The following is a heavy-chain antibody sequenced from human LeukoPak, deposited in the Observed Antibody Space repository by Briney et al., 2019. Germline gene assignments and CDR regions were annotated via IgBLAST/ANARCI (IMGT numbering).Heavy chain of an antibody. Sequence: GGSLRLSCSASGFPFNTYAIHWVRQAPGKGLEYVAGISSNGDNTDFADSAKGRFTISRDNSKSTLFLQMNSLRAEDTAVYFCTRDSALLGVAFDLWGQGTVVTLSS. V-gene: IGHV3-64D*06. CDR1: GFPFNTYA. CDR2: ISSNGDNT. J-gene: IGHJ3*01. CDR3: TRDSALLGVAFDL. D-gene: IGHD2-15*01.